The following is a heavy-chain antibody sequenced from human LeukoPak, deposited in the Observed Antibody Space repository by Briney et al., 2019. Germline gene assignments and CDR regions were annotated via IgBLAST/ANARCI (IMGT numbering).Heavy chain of an antibody. J-gene: IGHJ3*02. V-gene: IGHV3-33*06. CDR2: KWYDGSNK. CDR1: GFTFSTFG. CDR3: AKDSNYYDSTAFDI. D-gene: IGHD3-22*01. Sequence: GRSLRPSCAPSGFTFSTFGIHWVRQAPGHGLGWEAVKWYDGSNKYYADSVKGRFTISRDNSKNTLYLQMNSLRAEDTAVYYCAKDSNYYDSTAFDIWGQGIMVTVAS.